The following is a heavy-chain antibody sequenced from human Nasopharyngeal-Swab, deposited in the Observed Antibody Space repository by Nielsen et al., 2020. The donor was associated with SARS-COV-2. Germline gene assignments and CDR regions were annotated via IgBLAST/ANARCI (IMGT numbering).Heavy chain of an antibody. Sequence: GSLRIPCAASRFTFFTYSMRRVRQAPGERLQWVSAISGSGGSTYYADSVKGRFTISRDNSKNTLYLQMNSLRAEDTAVYYCAKEYSSSWYRTWFDPWGQGTLVTVSS. CDR3: AKEYSSSWYRTWFDP. CDR1: RFTFFTYS. CDR2: ISGSGGST. D-gene: IGHD6-13*01. J-gene: IGHJ5*02. V-gene: IGHV3-23*01.